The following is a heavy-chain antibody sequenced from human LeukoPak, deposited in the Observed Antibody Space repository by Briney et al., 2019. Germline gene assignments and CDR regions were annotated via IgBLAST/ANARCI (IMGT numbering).Heavy chain of an antibody. CDR1: GFSFNSYW. J-gene: IGHJ4*02. V-gene: IGHV3-7*01. CDR2: INPAGSDT. D-gene: IGHD2-15*01. CDR3: GRFRYVAAVDL. Sequence: GGSLRLSCAAPGFSFNSYWMTWVRQAPGRGLEWVANINPAGSDTYYVDPVKGRFTISRDNAKNLVYLQMNSLRAEDTAVYSCGRFRYVAAVDLWGQGTLVTVS.